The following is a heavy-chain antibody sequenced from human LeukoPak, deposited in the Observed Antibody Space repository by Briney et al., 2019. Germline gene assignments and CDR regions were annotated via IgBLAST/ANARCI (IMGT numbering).Heavy chain of an antibody. CDR2: ISGSGANT. CDR1: GGSISSSSYY. CDR3: AKGLVPAAMGEFDY. D-gene: IGHD2-2*01. J-gene: IGHJ4*02. V-gene: IGHV3-23*01. Sequence: ETLSLTCTVSGGSISSSSYYWGWIRQPPGKGLEWVSTISGSGANTYYADSVKGRFTISRDNSKNTLYLQMNSLRAEDTAAYYCAKGLVPAAMGEFDYWGQGTLVTVSS.